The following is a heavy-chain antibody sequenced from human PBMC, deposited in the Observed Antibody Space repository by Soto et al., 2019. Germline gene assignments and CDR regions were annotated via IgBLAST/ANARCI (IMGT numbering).Heavy chain of an antibody. D-gene: IGHD1-26*01. Sequence: QVQLVESGGGLVKPGGSLRLSCAASGFTFNDYYMTWFRQAPGKGLEWLSCISTTGSYTNYADSVKGRFTISRDNAENSLYLQMDSLRAEDPAVYYCARFVGARLNDYWGQGTLVTVSS. CDR3: ARFVGARLNDY. J-gene: IGHJ4*02. CDR2: ISTTGSYT. V-gene: IGHV3-11*05. CDR1: GFTFNDYY.